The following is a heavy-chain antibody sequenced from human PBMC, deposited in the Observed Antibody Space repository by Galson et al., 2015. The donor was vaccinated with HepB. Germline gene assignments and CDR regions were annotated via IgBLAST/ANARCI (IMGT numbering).Heavy chain of an antibody. CDR2: VSYTGSNR. D-gene: IGHD3-22*01. J-gene: IGHJ1*01. CDR1: GFTFNSYG. V-gene: IGHV3-30*18. Sequence: SLRLSCAASGFTFNSYGMHWVRQAPGKGLEWVAVVSYTGSNRYYADSVKGRFTISRDNSKNTLYLQMNSLRAEDTAVYYCAKDNDYYDSSGYESAEYFQHWGQGTLITVSS. CDR3: AKDNDYYDSSGYESAEYFQH.